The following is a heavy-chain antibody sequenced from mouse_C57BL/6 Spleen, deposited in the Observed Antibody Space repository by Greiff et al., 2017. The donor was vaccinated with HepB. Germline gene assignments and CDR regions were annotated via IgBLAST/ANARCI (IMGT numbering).Heavy chain of an antibody. V-gene: IGHV1-15*01. J-gene: IGHJ4*01. Sequence: VQLQQSGAELVRPGASVTLSCKASGYTFTDYEMHWVKQTPVQGLEWIGAIDPETGGTAYNQKFKGKAILTADKSSSTAYMELRSLTSEDSAVYYCTSRDYYGSSGYYYAMDYWGQGTSVTVSS. D-gene: IGHD1-1*01. CDR1: GYTFTDYE. CDR3: TSRDYYGSSGYYYAMDY. CDR2: IDPETGGT.